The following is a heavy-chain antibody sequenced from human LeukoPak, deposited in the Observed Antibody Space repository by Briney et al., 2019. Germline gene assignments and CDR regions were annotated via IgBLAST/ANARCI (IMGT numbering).Heavy chain of an antibody. Sequence: ASVKVSCKASGYTFSGYYIHWVRQAPGQGLEWMGWISPNSGGTKYAQKFQGRVTMTRGTSISTAYMELSRLRSDDTAVYYCARALTRRIVVVPAATFDPWGQGTLVTVSS. CDR1: GYTFSGYY. V-gene: IGHV1-2*02. CDR3: ARALTRRIVVVPAATFDP. D-gene: IGHD2-2*01. CDR2: ISPNSGGT. J-gene: IGHJ5*02.